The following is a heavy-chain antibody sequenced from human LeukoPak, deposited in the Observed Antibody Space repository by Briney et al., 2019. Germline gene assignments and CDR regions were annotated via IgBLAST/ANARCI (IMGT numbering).Heavy chain of an antibody. CDR1: GGTFSSYA. Sequence: ASVKVSCKASGGTFSSYAISWVRQAPGQGLEWMGWINPNSGGTYYAQKFQGRVTMTRDTSISTAYMDLSRLRSDDMAVYYCARGAWFGELNDTFDYWGQGTLVTVSS. CDR2: INPNSGGT. D-gene: IGHD3-10*01. J-gene: IGHJ4*02. CDR3: ARGAWFGELNDTFDY. V-gene: IGHV1-2*02.